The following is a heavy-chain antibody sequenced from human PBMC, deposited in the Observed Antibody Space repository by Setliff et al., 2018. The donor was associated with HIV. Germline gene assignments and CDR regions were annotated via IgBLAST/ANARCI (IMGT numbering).Heavy chain of an antibody. CDR3: VKGSLGGRLDS. Sequence: GGSLRLSCEASGFTFSYYTMNWVRQAPGKGLEWVASISPNSSNTYYADSVQGRFTISRDNSRNMVFLQMNGLRVEDTAVYYCVKGSLGGRLDSWGQGTLVTVSS. CDR2: ISPNSSNT. J-gene: IGHJ4*02. CDR1: GFTFSYYT. V-gene: IGHV3-21*06. D-gene: IGHD3-16*01.